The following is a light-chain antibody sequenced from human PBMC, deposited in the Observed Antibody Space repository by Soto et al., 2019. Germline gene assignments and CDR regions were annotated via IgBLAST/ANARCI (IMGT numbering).Light chain of an antibody. CDR1: TSNIGSNY. Sequence: QSALTQPPSASGTPGQGVTISCSGSTSNIGSNYVYWYQQLPGTAPKLLTYRNNQRPSGVPDRFSGSKSGTSASLAISGLRSDDEADYFCATWDDSLNGFYVFGTGT. CDR3: ATWDDSLNGFYV. CDR2: RNN. V-gene: IGLV1-47*01. J-gene: IGLJ1*01.